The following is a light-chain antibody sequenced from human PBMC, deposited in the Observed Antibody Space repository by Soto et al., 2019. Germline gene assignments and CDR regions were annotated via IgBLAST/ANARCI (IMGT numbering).Light chain of an antibody. V-gene: IGLV1-44*01. CDR1: SSNIGSHT. Sequence: QSVLTQPPSTSGTPGQRVAISCSGTSSNIGSHTVNWYQQLPGTAPKLLIYGDDQRPSGIPDRFSGSKSGTSASLAISGLHSEDEADYSCASWDDNLNGFVFGSGTKLTVL. CDR2: GDD. J-gene: IGLJ1*01. CDR3: ASWDDNLNGFV.